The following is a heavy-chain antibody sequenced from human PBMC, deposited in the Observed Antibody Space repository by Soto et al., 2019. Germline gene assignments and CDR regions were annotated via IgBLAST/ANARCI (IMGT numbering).Heavy chain of an antibody. CDR3: ARGGSLYWYFDL. D-gene: IGHD1-26*01. V-gene: IGHV1-3*01. CDR2: INAGNGNT. CDR1: GCTFTSYA. Sequence: ASVKVSCKASGCTFTSYAIHWVRQAPGQRLEWMGWINAGNGNTKYSQKFQGRVTITRDTSASTAYMELSSLRSEDTAVYYCARGGSLYWYFDLWGRGTLVTVSS. J-gene: IGHJ2*01.